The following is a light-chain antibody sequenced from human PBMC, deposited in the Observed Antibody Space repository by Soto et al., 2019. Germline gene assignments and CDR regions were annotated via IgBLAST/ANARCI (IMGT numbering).Light chain of an antibody. CDR3: QQFGSSPLFT. J-gene: IGKJ3*01. Sequence: EIVLTQSPGTLSLCPGERATLSCRASQSVSSSYLAWYQRKPGQAPRLLIYGASSRATGIPDRFSGSGSGTDFTLTISRLEPEDFAVYYCQQFGSSPLFTFGPGTKVDVK. CDR1: QSVSSSY. V-gene: IGKV3-20*01. CDR2: GAS.